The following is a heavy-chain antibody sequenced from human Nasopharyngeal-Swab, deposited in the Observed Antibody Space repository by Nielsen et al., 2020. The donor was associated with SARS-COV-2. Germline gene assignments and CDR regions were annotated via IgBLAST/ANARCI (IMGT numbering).Heavy chain of an antibody. J-gene: IGHJ4*02. CDR1: GGTFSSYA. Sequence: SVKVSCKASGGTFSSYAISWVRQVPGQGLEWMGGIIPIFGTANYAQKFQGRVTITADESTSTAYMELSSLRSEDTAVYYCARVGRDSVGATDYWGQGTLVTVSS. V-gene: IGHV1-69*13. CDR3: ARVGRDSVGATDY. CDR2: IIPIFGTA. D-gene: IGHD1-26*01.